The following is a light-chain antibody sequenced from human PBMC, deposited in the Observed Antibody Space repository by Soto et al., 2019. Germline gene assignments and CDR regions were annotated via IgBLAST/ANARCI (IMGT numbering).Light chain of an antibody. CDR2: DVT. Sequence: QSVLTQPRSVSGSPGQSVTISCTGTSSDIGAYDFVSWHQHHPGKAPKVIIYDVTKRPSGVPDRFSGSKSGNTASLTISGLQAEDEADYHCCSYTGSYSLVFGGGTKLNVL. CDR3: CSYTGSYSLV. V-gene: IGLV2-11*01. CDR1: SSDIGAYDF. J-gene: IGLJ2*01.